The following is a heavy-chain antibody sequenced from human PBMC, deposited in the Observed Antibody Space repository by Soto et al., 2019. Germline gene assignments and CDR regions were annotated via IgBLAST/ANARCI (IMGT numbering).Heavy chain of an antibody. D-gene: IGHD1-7*01. Sequence: SQTLSLTCAISGDSVSSNSAAWNWIRQSPSRGLEWLGRTYYRSTRWYNDYAVSVKSRITVNPDTSKNQFSLHLNSVTPEDTAVYYFAGTTSLQWYYMDVWDKGITVTVAS. CDR2: TYYRSTRWYN. V-gene: IGHV6-1*01. CDR1: GDSVSSNSAA. CDR3: AGTTSLQWYYMDV. J-gene: IGHJ6*03.